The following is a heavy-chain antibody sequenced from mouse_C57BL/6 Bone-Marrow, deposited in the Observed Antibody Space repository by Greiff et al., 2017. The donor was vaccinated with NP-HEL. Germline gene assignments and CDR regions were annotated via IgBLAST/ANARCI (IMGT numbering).Heavy chain of an antibody. V-gene: IGHV1-80*01. CDR3: ARWDTTVEAWFAY. Sequence: VQLQQSGAELVKPGASVKISCKASGYAFSSYWMNWVKQRPGKGLEWIGQIYPGDGDTNYNGKFKGKATLTADKSSSTAYMQLSSLTSEDSAVYFCARWDTTVEAWFAYWGQGTLVTVSA. CDR2: IYPGDGDT. J-gene: IGHJ3*01. D-gene: IGHD1-1*01. CDR1: GYAFSSYW.